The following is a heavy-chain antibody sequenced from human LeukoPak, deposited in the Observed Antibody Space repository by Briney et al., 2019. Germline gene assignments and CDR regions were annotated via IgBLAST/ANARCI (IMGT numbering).Heavy chain of an antibody. CDR1: GYTFTSYG. D-gene: IGHD3-10*01. CDR3: ARGLENRITMVRGVLDY. Sequence: ASVKVSCKASGYTFTSYGISWVRQAPGQGLEWMGWISAYNGNTNYAQKLQGRVTMTTDTSTSTAYMELRSLRSDDTAVYYCARGLENRITMVRGVLDYWGQGTLVTVSS. CDR2: ISAYNGNT. J-gene: IGHJ4*02. V-gene: IGHV1-18*01.